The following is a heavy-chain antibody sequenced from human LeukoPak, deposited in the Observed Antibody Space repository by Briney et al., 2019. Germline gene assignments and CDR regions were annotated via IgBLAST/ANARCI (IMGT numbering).Heavy chain of an antibody. J-gene: IGHJ5*02. V-gene: IGHV4-61*02. CDR3: ARGGYYGSGNDFRFDP. D-gene: IGHD3-10*01. CDR1: GDSISNGSYY. Sequence: SQTLSLTCTVSGDSISNGSYYWSWIRQPAGKGLEWIGRIYASGSTNYNPSLKSRVTISVDTSKNQFSLKLSSVTAADTAVYYCARGGYYGSGNDFRFDPWGQGTLVTVSS. CDR2: IYASGST.